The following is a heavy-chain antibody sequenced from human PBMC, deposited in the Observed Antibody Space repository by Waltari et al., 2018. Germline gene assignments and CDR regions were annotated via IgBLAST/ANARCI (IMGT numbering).Heavy chain of an antibody. V-gene: IGHV3-23*01. J-gene: IGHJ4*02. Sequence: EVQLLASGGGLVQPGGSLRLACAPSGFTLSTSSIIWVRQAPGEGLEWVSAISGSGGSTYYADSVKGRFTISRDNSKNTLYLQMNSLRAEDTAVYYCAMGIVGVTGYWGQGTLVTVAS. D-gene: IGHD1-26*01. CDR3: AMGIVGVTGY. CDR2: ISGSGGST. CDR1: GFTLSTSS.